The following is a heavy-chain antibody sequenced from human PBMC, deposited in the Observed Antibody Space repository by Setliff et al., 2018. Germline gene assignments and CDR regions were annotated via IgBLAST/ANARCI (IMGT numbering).Heavy chain of an antibody. D-gene: IGHD2-21*02. CDR3: ESHGGNSLSIYY. J-gene: IGHJ4*02. CDR1: GGTFSSYA. Sequence: SVKVSCKASGGTFSSYAISWVRQAPGQGLEWMGGIIPIFGTANYAQKFQGRVTITADESTSTAYMELSSLRSEDTAVYYCESHGGNSLSIYYWGQGTLVTVSS. V-gene: IGHV1-69*13. CDR2: IIPIFGTA.